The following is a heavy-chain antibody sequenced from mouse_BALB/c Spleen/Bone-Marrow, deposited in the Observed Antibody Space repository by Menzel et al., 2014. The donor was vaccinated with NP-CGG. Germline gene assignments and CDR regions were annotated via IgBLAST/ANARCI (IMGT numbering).Heavy chain of an antibody. CDR2: IDPSDSYT. CDR3: ARSRGYYDYWYFDV. J-gene: IGHJ1*01. V-gene: IGHV1-69*02. CDR1: GYTFTSYW. D-gene: IGHD2-4*01. Sequence: VKLQESGAELVKPGASVKLSCKASGYTFTSYWMHWVKQRPGQGLEWIGEIDPSDSYTNYNQKFKGKATLTVDKSSSTAYMQLSSLTSEDSAVDYCARSRGYYDYWYFDVWGAGTTVTVSS.